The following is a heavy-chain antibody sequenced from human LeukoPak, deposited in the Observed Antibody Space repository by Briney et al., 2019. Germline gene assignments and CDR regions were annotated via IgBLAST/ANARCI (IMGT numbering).Heavy chain of an antibody. D-gene: IGHD2-8*01. CDR1: GYTFTGYY. CDR3: ARGGTYCTNGVCYSLFDY. J-gene: IGHJ4*02. CDR2: INPNSGGT. V-gene: IGHV1-2*02. Sequence: GASVKVSCKASGYTFTGYYMHWVRQAPGQGLEWMGWINPNSGGTNYAQKFQGRVTMTRDTSISTAYMELSRLRSDDTAVYCCARGGTYCTNGVCYSLFDYWGQGTLVTVSS.